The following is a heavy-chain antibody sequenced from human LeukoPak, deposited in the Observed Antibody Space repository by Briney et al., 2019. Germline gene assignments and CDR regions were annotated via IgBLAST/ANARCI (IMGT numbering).Heavy chain of an antibody. CDR1: GFIFSSYA. Sequence: GGSLRLSCAASGFIFSSYAMNWARQAPGKGLEWVSGISGSGSSTYYADYVKGRFTISRDNSKNTLYLQINSLRAEDTAVYYCAKSGWELLKNAFDIWGQGTMVTVSS. V-gene: IGHV3-23*01. J-gene: IGHJ3*02. CDR2: ISGSGSST. CDR3: AKSGWELLKNAFDI. D-gene: IGHD1-26*01.